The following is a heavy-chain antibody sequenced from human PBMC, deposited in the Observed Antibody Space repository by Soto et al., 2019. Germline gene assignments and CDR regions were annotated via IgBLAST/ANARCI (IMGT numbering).Heavy chain of an antibody. CDR3: ARDYSSGRDIYYYYGMAV. D-gene: IGHD6-19*01. CDR1: GFTFSSYG. V-gene: IGHV3-33*01. Sequence: QVQLVESGGGVVQPGRSLRLSCAASGFTFSSYGIHWVRQAPGKGLEWVALIWYDGNNKYYADSVKVRFTISRDNSKSTLYLQMGSLRAEDTAVYYCARDYSSGRDIYYYYGMAVWGQGTTVTVSS. CDR2: IWYDGNNK. J-gene: IGHJ6*02.